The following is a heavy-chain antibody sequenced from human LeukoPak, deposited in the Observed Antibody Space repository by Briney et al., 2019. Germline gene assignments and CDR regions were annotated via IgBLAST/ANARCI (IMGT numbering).Heavy chain of an antibody. J-gene: IGHJ4*02. CDR1: GFTFSSYG. CDR2: IGYDGSNK. V-gene: IGHV3-30*02. Sequence: SGGSLRLSCAASGFTFSSYGMHWVLQAPGKGLEWVAFIGYDGSNKYYADSVKGRFTISRDNSKNTLYLQMNSLRAEDTAVYYCAKGLVAAEGDYYFDYWGQGTLVTVSS. CDR3: AKGLVAAEGDYYFDY. D-gene: IGHD2-15*01.